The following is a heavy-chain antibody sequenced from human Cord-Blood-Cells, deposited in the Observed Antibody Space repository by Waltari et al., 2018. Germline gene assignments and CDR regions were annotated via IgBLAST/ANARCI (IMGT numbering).Heavy chain of an antibody. CDR3: ARELQAFDY. V-gene: IGHV3-30-3*01. D-gene: IGHD4-4*01. CDR1: GFTFSSYA. CDR2: ISYDGSNK. Sequence: QVQLVESGGGVVQPGRSLRLSCAASGFTFSSYAIHWVRQAPGKGLEWVAVISYDGSNKYYADSVKGRFTISRDNSKNTLYLQMNSLRAEDTAVYYCARELQAFDYWGQGTLVTVSS. J-gene: IGHJ4*02.